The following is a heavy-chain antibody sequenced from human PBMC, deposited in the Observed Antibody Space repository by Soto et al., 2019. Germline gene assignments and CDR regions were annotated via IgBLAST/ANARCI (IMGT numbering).Heavy chain of an antibody. CDR1: GFTFSSYA. CDR3: ARGRGQAAARTISFDP. CDR2: MSGTGGSA. D-gene: IGHD6-13*01. V-gene: IGHV3-23*01. J-gene: IGHJ5*02. Sequence: GGSLRLSCAASGFTFSSYAMSWVRQAPGKGLEWVSDMSGTGGSAYYADSMKGRFTISRDNSKNTLYLQMNSLRAKDTAVYYCARGRGQAAARTISFDPWGQGTLVTVSS.